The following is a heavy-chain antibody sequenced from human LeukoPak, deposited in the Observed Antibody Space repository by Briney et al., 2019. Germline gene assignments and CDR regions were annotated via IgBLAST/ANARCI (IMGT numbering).Heavy chain of an antibody. D-gene: IGHD3-9*01. V-gene: IGHV4-59*08. Sequence: PSETLSLTCTVSGGSISSYYWSWIRQPPGKGLEWIGYIYYSGSTNYNPSLKSRVTISVDTSKNQFSLKLSSVTAADTAVYYCARSSLLYYDILTGRYYFDYWGQGTLVTVSS. CDR2: IYYSGST. CDR1: GGSISSYY. J-gene: IGHJ4*02. CDR3: ARSSLLYYDILTGRYYFDY.